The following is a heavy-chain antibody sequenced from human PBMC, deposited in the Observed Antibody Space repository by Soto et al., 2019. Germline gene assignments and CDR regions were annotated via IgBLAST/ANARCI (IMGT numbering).Heavy chain of an antibody. CDR3: ARAVTVTVPDAFHI. CDR2: IYYNGIT. J-gene: IGHJ3*02. CDR1: GGSISSGTYF. Sequence: QVQLQESGPGLVKPSQTLSLTCTVSGGSISSGTYFWSWIRQFPGKGLEWIGYIYYNGITYYNPCLKSRVTISIDTSKNQFSLKLSSVTAADTAVYYCARAVTVTVPDAFHIWGQGTIVTVSS. V-gene: IGHV4-31*03. D-gene: IGHD4-17*01.